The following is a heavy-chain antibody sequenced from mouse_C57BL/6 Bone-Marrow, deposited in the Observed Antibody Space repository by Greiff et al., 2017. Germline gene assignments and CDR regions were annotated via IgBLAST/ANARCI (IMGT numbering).Heavy chain of an antibody. V-gene: IGHV14-4*01. CDR3: TITTVVEAY. CDR2: IDPENGDT. D-gene: IGHD1-1*01. CDR1: GFNIKDDY. Sequence: EVQLQKSGAELVRPGASVKLSCTASGFNIKDDYMHWVKQRPEQGLEWIGWIDPENGDTEYASKFQGKATITADTSSNTAYLQLSSLTSEDTAVYYCTITTVVEAYWGQGTLVTVSA. J-gene: IGHJ3*01.